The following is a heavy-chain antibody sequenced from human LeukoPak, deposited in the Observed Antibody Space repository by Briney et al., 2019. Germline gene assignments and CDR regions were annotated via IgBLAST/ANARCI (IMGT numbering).Heavy chain of an antibody. V-gene: IGHV3-9*01. J-gene: IGHJ6*02. Sequence: GGSLRLSCAASGFTFDDYAMHWVRQAPGKGLEWVSGISWNSGSIGYADSVKGRFTISRDNAKNSLYLQMNSLRAEDTALYYCAKDTGGYYYYGMDVWGQGTTVTVSS. CDR1: GFTFDDYA. CDR3: AKDTGGYYYYGMDV. CDR2: ISWNSGSI. D-gene: IGHD3-16*01.